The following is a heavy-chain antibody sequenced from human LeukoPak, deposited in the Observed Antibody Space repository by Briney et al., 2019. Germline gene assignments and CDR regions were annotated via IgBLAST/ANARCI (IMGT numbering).Heavy chain of an antibody. CDR2: IKEDGGER. V-gene: IGHV3-7*01. CDR3: ARIGYDTRGYNDAFDI. Sequence: GGSLRLSCAASRFTFSTYWMSWVRQAPGKGLEWVANIKEDGGERYYVDSVKGRFTISRDNAKNSLYLQMNSLRAEDTALYYCARIGYDTRGYNDAFDIWGRGTMVTVSS. J-gene: IGHJ3*02. D-gene: IGHD3-22*01. CDR1: RFTFSTYW.